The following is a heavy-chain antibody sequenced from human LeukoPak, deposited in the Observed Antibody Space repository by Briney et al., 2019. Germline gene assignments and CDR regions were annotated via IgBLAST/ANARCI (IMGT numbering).Heavy chain of an antibody. V-gene: IGHV4-39*07. CDR2: IYHSGST. J-gene: IGHJ5*02. Sequence: SETLSLTCTVSGGSISSGSYYWSWIRQPAGKGLEWIGSIYHSGSTYYNPSLKSRVTISVDTSKNQFSLKLSSVTAADTAVYYCAAVDTAMGSRGWFDPWGQGTLVTVSS. CDR3: AAVDTAMGSRGWFDP. D-gene: IGHD5-18*01. CDR1: GGSISSGSYY.